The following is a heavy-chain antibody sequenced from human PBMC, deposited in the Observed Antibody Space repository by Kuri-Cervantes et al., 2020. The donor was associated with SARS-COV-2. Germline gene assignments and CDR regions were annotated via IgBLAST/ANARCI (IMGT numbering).Heavy chain of an antibody. Sequence: GESLKISCAASGFTFSSYGMHWVLQAPGKGLEWVAVISYDGSNKYYADSVKGRFTISRDNSKNTLYLQMNSLRAEDTAVYYCAKDLCGGDCPPLDYWGQGTLVTVSS. CDR1: GFTFSSYG. CDR3: AKDLCGGDCPPLDY. CDR2: ISYDGSNK. V-gene: IGHV3-30*18. D-gene: IGHD2-21*01. J-gene: IGHJ4*02.